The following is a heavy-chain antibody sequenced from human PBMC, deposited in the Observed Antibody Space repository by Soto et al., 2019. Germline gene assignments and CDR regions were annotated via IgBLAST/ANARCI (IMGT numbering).Heavy chain of an antibody. J-gene: IGHJ4*02. D-gene: IGHD3-10*01. CDR3: AREEYGSGSYYNDF. CDR1: GFSVSTNY. V-gene: IGHV3-66*01. CDR2: IYSGGST. Sequence: GGSLRLSCAASGFSVSTNYMTWVRQAPGKGLEWVSLIYSGGSTYYADSVNGRFTISRDDSKSTVYLQMNSLRAEDTAVYFCAREEYGSGSYYNDFWGQGTLVTVSS.